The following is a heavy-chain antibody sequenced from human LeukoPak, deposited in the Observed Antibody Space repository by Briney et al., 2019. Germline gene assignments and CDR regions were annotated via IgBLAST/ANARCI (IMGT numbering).Heavy chain of an antibody. CDR1: GFTFDDYA. Sequence: GGSLRLSCAASGFTFDDYAMHWVRHAPGKGLEWVLGISWNSGSIGYADSVKGRFTISRDNAKNSLYLQMNSLRAEDTALYYCAKDRYPRLRLGELSFDYWGQGTLVTVSS. CDR2: ISWNSGSI. J-gene: IGHJ4*02. CDR3: AKDRYPRLRLGELSFDY. V-gene: IGHV3-9*01. D-gene: IGHD3-16*02.